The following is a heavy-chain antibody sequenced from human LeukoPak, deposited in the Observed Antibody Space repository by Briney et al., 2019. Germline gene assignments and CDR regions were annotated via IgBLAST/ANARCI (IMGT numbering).Heavy chain of an antibody. J-gene: IGHJ4*02. CDR2: IYTSAST. CDR3: ARDYCSSTSCYFDY. CDR1: GGSISSGSYY. Sequence: KPSQTLSVTCTVSGGSISSGSYYWSWIRQPAGKGLEWIGRIYTSASTNYNPSLKSRVTISVDTSKYQFSLKLSSETAADTAVYYCARDYCSSTSCYFDYWGQGTLVTVSS. V-gene: IGHV4-61*02. D-gene: IGHD2-2*01.